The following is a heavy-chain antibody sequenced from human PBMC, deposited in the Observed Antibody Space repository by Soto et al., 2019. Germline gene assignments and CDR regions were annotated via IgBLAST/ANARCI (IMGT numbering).Heavy chain of an antibody. D-gene: IGHD2-8*01. V-gene: IGHV3-23*01. CDR1: GFTFSGYA. J-gene: IGHJ1*01. CDR3: AKTPGFTNGDPLGYFQH. Sequence: PGGSLRLSCAASGFTFSGYAMTWVRQAPGKGLEWVSAISGSGGRTFYADSVKGRFSISRDNSKNTLYLQMNSLRAEDTAVYYCAKTPGFTNGDPLGYFQHWGQGTLVTVSS. CDR2: ISGSGGRT.